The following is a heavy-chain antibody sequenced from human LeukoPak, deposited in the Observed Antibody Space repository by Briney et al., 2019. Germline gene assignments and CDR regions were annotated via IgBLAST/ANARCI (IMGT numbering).Heavy chain of an antibody. CDR1: GFTVSSYY. V-gene: IGHV3-53*01. J-gene: IGHJ4*02. Sequence: GGSLRLSCAAPGFTVSSYYMNWVRQAPGKELEWVSVIYTGGGRYYADSVRGRFTISRDTSKNMVFLQMNSLRVEDTAVYYCARGIDYWGRGTLVTVSS. CDR3: ARGIDY. CDR2: IYTGGGR.